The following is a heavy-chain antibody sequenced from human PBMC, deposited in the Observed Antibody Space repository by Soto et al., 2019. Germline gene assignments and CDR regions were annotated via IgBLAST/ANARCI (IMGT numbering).Heavy chain of an antibody. CDR1: GPVCKHYF. CDR2: IDHYISYI. J-gene: IGHJ5*02. CDR3: ATIMPPKGFDP. Sequence: GESLKIAGRGCGPVCKHYFIHWRREVRGKGLEWMWTIDHYISYIFYDPAFQCHVTFSLDDSIQTFYLQWDSLTASATAIYYCATIMPPKGFDPWGQGTLVTVAS. D-gene: IGHD2-2*01. V-gene: IGHV5-10-1*01.